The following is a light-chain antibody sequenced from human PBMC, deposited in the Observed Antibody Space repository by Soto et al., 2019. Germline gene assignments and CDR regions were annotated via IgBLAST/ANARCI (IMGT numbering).Light chain of an antibody. CDR2: RNN. CDR1: SSNIGSNY. CDR3: AAWDDSLSGYV. V-gene: IGLV1-47*01. J-gene: IGLJ1*01. Sequence: QSVLTQPPSASGTPWQRVTISCSGSSSNIGSNYVYWYQQLPGTAPKLLIYRNNQRPSGVPDRFSGSKSGTSASLAISGLRSEDEADYYCAAWDDSLSGYVFGTGTKV.